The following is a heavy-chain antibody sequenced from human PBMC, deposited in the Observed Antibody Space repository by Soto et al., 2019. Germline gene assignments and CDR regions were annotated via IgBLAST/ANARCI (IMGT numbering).Heavy chain of an antibody. V-gene: IGHV3-15*01. D-gene: IGHD2-8*01. CDR3: NTGRCTNGVCDDY. Sequence: PWGSLRLSCAVSGFPFSDAYMTWGRQAPGKGLEWLGRIRTKTDGGTADYAAHVKDRFIVSRDDSKETLYLQMNSLRTEDTAVYFCNTGRCTNGVCDDYWGHGTLVTVSS. CDR1: GFPFSDAY. J-gene: IGHJ4*01. CDR2: IRTKTDGGTA.